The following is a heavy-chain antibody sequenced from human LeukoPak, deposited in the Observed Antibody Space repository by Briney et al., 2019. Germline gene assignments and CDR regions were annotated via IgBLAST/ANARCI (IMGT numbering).Heavy chain of an antibody. CDR3: ARAGGTYYGIAFDM. D-gene: IGHD1-26*01. Sequence: GGSLRLSCAASGFTFSSYAMSWVRQAPGKGLEWVSAISGSGGSTYYADSVKGRFTISRDNSKNTLYLQMNSLRGEDTAVYYCARAGGTYYGIAFDMWGQGTMVTVSS. V-gene: IGHV3-23*01. CDR2: ISGSGGST. CDR1: GFTFSSYA. J-gene: IGHJ3*02.